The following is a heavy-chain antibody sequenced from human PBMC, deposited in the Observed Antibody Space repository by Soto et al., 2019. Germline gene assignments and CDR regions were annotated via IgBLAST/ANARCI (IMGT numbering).Heavy chain of an antibody. Sequence: SETLSLTCTVSCGSISDYYWSWIRQPPGKGLEWIGYIYYSGSTDYNPSLKSRVTISVDTSKNQFSLKLNSVTAADTAVYYCARGRSPAGAFDIWGQGTMVTVSS. CDR3: ARGRSPAGAFDI. V-gene: IGHV4-59*01. CDR1: CGSISDYY. CDR2: IYYSGST. J-gene: IGHJ3*02.